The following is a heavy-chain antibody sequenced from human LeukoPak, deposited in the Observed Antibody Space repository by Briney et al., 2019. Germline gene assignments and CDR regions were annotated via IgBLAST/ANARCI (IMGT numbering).Heavy chain of an antibody. CDR3: ARVRRYYDSSGYYYFDY. J-gene: IGHJ4*02. CDR2: INPNSGGT. D-gene: IGHD3-22*01. V-gene: IGHV1-2*06. CDR1: GYTFTGYY. Sequence: ASVKVSCKASGYTFTGYYMHWVRQAPGQGLEWMGRINPNSGGTNYAQKFQGRVTMTRDTSISTAYMELSRLRPDDTAVYYCARVRRYYDSSGYYYFDYWGQGTLVTVSS.